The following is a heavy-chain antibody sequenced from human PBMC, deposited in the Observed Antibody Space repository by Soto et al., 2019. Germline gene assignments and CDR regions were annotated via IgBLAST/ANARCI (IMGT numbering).Heavy chain of an antibody. CDR2: IIPIFGTA. CDR1: GGTFSSYA. V-gene: IGHV1-69*06. D-gene: IGHD3-3*01. J-gene: IGHJ6*02. CDR3: ARDMPAKPTYYDFSDGKSRMDV. Sequence: SVKVSCKASGGTFSSYAISWVRQAPGQGLEWMGGIIPIFGTANYAQKFQGRVTITADKSTSTAYMELSSLRSEDTAVYYCARDMPAKPTYYDFSDGKSRMDVWGQGTTVTVSS.